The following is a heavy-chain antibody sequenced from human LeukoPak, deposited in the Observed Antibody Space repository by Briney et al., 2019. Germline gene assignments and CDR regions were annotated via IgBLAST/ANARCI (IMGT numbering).Heavy chain of an antibody. V-gene: IGHV3-7*01. CDR3: ARKAASESYDFDP. J-gene: IGHJ5*02. Sequence: GGSLRLSCAASGFIFSSYWMSWVRQAPGKGLQWVACIKQDGSEKYYVDSVKGRFTISRDNAKNSLYLQMNSLRAEDTAVYYCARKAASESYDFDPWGQGTLVTVSS. CDR2: IKQDGSEK. D-gene: IGHD3-3*01. CDR1: GFIFSSYW.